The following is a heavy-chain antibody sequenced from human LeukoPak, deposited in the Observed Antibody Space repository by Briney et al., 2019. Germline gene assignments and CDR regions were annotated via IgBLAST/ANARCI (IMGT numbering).Heavy chain of an antibody. CDR1: GYTFTGYY. V-gene: IGHV1-2*02. CDR3: ARDSGSYSGRFGY. J-gene: IGHJ4*02. Sequence: GASVKVSCKASGYTFTGYYMHWVRQAPGQGLEWMGWINPNSGGTNYAQKFQGRVTMTRDTSISTAYMELSRLRSDDTAVYYCARDSGSYSGRFGYWGQGTLVTVSS. CDR2: INPNSGGT. D-gene: IGHD1-26*01.